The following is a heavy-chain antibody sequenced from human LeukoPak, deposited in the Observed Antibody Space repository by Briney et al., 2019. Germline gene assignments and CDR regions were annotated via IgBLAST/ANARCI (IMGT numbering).Heavy chain of an antibody. CDR2: IYYSGST. V-gene: IGHV4-39*01. Sequence: SETLSLTCTVSGGSISSSSYYWSWLRQPPGKGLKWLGSIYYSGSTYYNPSLKSRVTISVDTSKNQFSLKLSSVTAADTAVYYCARYCSGGSCYLDYWGQGTLVTVSS. CDR3: ARYCSGGSCYLDY. J-gene: IGHJ4*02. D-gene: IGHD2-15*01. CDR1: GGSISSSSYY.